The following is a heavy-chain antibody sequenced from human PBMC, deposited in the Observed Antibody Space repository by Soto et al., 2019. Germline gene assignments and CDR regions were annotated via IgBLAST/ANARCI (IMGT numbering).Heavy chain of an antibody. CDR1: GLSLSTTGVC. V-gene: IGHV2-5*02. D-gene: IGHD2-21*01. Sequence: QITLKESGPTLVKPTQTLTLTFTFSGLSLSTTGVCVGWIRQHPGKAPEWLARIYWAGDNRYSPPLWSRSTLTKETSKNQVVFTMTNMDPVDTATYYCVQSRCGGYFLQHYSSHSYYALDVWGKGHTVTVPS. CDR3: VQSRCGGYFLQHYSSHSYYALDV. CDR2: IYWAGDN. J-gene: IGHJ6*04.